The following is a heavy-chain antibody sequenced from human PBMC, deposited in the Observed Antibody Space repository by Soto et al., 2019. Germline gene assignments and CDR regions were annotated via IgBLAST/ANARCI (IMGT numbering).Heavy chain of an antibody. V-gene: IGHV1-3*01. CDR3: ARGGIAVAGTTPYYYYYYVMDV. Sequence: ASVKVSCKASGYTFTSYAMHWVRQAPGQRLEWMGWINAGNGNTKYSQKFQGRVTITRDTSASTAYMELSSLRSEDTAVYYCARGGIAVAGTTPYYYYYYVMDVWGQGSTVTVSS. J-gene: IGHJ6*02. CDR1: GYTFTSYA. CDR2: INAGNGNT. D-gene: IGHD6-19*01.